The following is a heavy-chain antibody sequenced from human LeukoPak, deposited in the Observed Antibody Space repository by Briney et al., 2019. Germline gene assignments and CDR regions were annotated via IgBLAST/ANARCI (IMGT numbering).Heavy chain of an antibody. D-gene: IGHD3-10*01. V-gene: IGHV3-30*02. Sequence: GGSLRLSCAASGFTFSSYSMNWVRQAPGKGLEWVAFIRYDGSNKYYADSVKGRFTISRDNSKNTLYLQMNSLRAEDTAVYYCAKDGHYYGSGTNDYWGQGTLVTVSS. CDR2: IRYDGSNK. CDR3: AKDGHYYGSGTNDY. CDR1: GFTFSSYS. J-gene: IGHJ4*02.